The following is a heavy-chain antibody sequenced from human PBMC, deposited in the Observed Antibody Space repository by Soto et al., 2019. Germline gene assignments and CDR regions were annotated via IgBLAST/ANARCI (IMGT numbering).Heavy chain of an antibody. V-gene: IGHV3-21*01. J-gene: IGHJ4*02. CDR2: ISSSRRYI. CDR3: ARRYYYDTSGDPFDY. Sequence: EVQLVESGGGLVKPGGSLRLSCAASGFTFTSYSMNWVRQAPGKGLEWVSSISSSRRYIFYADSVKGRFTNSRDNAKNSRYLQMNSLSAEDTALYYCARRYYYDTSGDPFDYWGQGTLVTVSS. D-gene: IGHD3-22*01. CDR1: GFTFTSYS.